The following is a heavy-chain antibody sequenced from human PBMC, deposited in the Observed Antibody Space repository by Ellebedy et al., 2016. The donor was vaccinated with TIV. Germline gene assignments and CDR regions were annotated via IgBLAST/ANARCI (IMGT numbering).Heavy chain of an antibody. CDR1: GGTFSSYA. CDR2: IIPIFGTA. V-gene: IGHV1-69*06. D-gene: IGHD3-22*01. J-gene: IGHJ3*02. Sequence: ASVKVSCKASGGTFSSYAISWVRQAPGQGLEWMGGIIPIFGTANYAQKFQGRVTITADKSTRTAYMELSGLRSEDTAVYYCGRDRPYYYDRSGDRGTFGIWGQGTMVTVSS. CDR3: GRDRPYYYDRSGDRGTFGI.